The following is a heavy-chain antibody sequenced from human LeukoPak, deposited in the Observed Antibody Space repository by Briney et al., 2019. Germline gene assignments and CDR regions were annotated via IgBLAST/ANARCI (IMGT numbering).Heavy chain of an antibody. CDR2: ISWNGGSL. CDR3: VKDFAGGTGRFGELLSDAFNM. V-gene: IGHV3-9*01. CDR1: GFTFDDYA. J-gene: IGHJ3*02. D-gene: IGHD3-10*01. Sequence: PGGFLRLSCAASGFTFDDYAMHWVRQGPGKGLEWVSGISWNGGSLNYADSVKGRFTISRDNAKNSLYLQMNSLGVEDTALYYCVKDFAGGTGRFGELLSDAFNMWGQGTMVTVSS.